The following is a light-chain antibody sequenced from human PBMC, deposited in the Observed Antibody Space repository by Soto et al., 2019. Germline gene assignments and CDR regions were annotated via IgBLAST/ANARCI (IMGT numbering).Light chain of an antibody. CDR2: GAS. Sequence: EIVLTQSPATLSVSPCEVATLSCRASQGIGSTLAWYQQKPGQAPRLLIYGASTRATGIPARFSGSGSGTEFTLTISSLQSEDFAVYYCQQYNNWPRTFGQGTKVDIK. J-gene: IGKJ1*01. CDR3: QQYNNWPRT. V-gene: IGKV3-15*01. CDR1: QGIGST.